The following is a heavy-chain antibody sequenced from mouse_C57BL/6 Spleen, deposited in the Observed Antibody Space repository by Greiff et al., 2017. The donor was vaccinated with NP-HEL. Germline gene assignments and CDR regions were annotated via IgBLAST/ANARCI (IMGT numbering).Heavy chain of an antibody. V-gene: IGHV5-17*01. CDR3: ARLNYYGSSYLDY. Sequence: EVTVVESGGGLVKPGGSLKLSCAASGFTFSDYGLHWVRQAPETGLEWVAYISSGSRTIYYADTVKGRFTLSRDNAKNTLFLQMTSLRSEDTAMYYCARLNYYGSSYLDYWGQGTTLTVSS. J-gene: IGHJ2*01. D-gene: IGHD1-1*01. CDR1: GFTFSDYG. CDR2: ISSGSRTI.